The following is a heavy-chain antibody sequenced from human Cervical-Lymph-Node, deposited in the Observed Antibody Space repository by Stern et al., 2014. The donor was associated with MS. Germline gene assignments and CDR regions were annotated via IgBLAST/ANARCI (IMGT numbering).Heavy chain of an antibody. D-gene: IGHD6-13*01. CDR3: ARGMRAAGVHYGMDV. V-gene: IGHV1-69*01. CDR2: IIPIFDST. CDR1: GGTFSSYS. J-gene: IGHJ6*02. Sequence: QLVESGAEVKKPGSSVKVSCKASGGTFSSYSISWVRQAPGQGLEWMGGIIPIFDSTTYAQKFQGRVTITADESPNTAYMELSSLRPEDTAVYYCARGMRAAGVHYGMDVWGQGTTVIVSS.